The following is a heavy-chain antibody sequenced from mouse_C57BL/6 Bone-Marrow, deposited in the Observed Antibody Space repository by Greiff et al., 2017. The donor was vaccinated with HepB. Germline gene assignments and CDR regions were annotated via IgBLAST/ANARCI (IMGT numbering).Heavy chain of an antibody. CDR1: GFTFSDFY. CDR2: SRNKANDYTT. CDR3: ARDAPYWYFDV. J-gene: IGHJ1*03. V-gene: IGHV7-1*01. Sequence: EVKLMDSGGGLVQSGRSLRLSCATSGFTFSDFYMEWVRQAPGKGLEWIAASRNKANDYTTEYSASVKGRFIVSRDTSQSILYLQMNALRAEDTAIYYCARDAPYWYFDVWGTGTTVTVSS.